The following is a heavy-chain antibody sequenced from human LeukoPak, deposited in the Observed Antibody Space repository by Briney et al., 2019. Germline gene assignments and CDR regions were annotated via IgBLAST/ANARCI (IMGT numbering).Heavy chain of an antibody. D-gene: IGHD6-13*01. CDR2: IYYSGTT. CDR1: GGSISSNDYY. V-gene: IGHV4-31*03. J-gene: IGHJ5*02. CDR3: ARGARSSSSWRLGNWFDP. Sequence: SETLSLTCTVSGGSISSNDYYWSWIRQHPGKGLEWIGYIYYSGTTYYNPSLKSRVTISVDTSKNQFFLKLSSVTAADTAVYYCARGARSSSSWRLGNWFDPWGQGTLVTVSS.